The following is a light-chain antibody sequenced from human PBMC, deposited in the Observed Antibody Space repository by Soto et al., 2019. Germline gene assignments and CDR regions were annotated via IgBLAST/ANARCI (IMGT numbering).Light chain of an antibody. CDR1: SSDVGGYNY. CDR2: DVS. V-gene: IGLV2-11*01. Sequence: QSALTQPRSVSGSPGQSVTTSCTGTSSDVGGYNYVSWYQQHPGKAPKLMIYDVSKRPSGVPDRFSGSKSGNTASLTISGLQAEDEADYYCCSYAGSYTSYVFGTGTKSPS. CDR3: CSYAGSYTSYV. J-gene: IGLJ1*01.